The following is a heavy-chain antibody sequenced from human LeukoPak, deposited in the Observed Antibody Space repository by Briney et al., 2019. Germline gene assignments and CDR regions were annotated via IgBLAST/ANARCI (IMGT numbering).Heavy chain of an antibody. CDR2: FHITGST. Sequence: PPETLSLTCTVSGDSISSYYWSWIRQPAGKGLEWIGRFHITGSTTYNPSLKSRVSISVDTSRNQFSLKLRSVTAADTAVYYCASMSQPSGSFDLWGQGTLVTVSS. J-gene: IGHJ4*02. CDR1: GDSISSYY. V-gene: IGHV4-4*07. D-gene: IGHD3-10*01. CDR3: ASMSQPSGSFDL.